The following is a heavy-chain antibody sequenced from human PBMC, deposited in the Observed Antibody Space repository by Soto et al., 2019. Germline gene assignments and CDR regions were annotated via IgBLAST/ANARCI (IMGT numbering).Heavy chain of an antibody. V-gene: IGHV1-18*01. CDR1: GYTFTSYG. CDR2: ISAYNGNT. Sequence: ASVKVSCKASGYTFTSYGISWVRQAPGQGLEWMGWISAYNGNTNYAQKLQGRVTMTTDTSTSTAYMELSSLRSEDTAVYYCARQDRIAAAVPNWFDPWGQGTLVTVSS. CDR3: ARQDRIAAAVPNWFDP. J-gene: IGHJ5*02. D-gene: IGHD6-13*01.